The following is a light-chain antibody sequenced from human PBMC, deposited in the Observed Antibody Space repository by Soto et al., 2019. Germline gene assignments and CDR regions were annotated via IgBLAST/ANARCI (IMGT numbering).Light chain of an antibody. CDR2: DVS. Sequence: DIQMTQSPSTLSASVGDRVTITCRASQSISYRLAWYQQKPGKAPKVLIYDVSSLESGVPSRFSGSVSGTEFTLTISSLQPDDFATYYCQQYNSYSWTFGQGTKVDI. V-gene: IGKV1-5*01. CDR3: QQYNSYSWT. CDR1: QSISYR. J-gene: IGKJ1*01.